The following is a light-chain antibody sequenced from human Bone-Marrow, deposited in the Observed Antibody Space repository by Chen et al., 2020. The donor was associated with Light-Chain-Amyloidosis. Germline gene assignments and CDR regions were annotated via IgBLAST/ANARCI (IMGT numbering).Light chain of an antibody. Sequence: EIVMTQSPDSLWVTLGGRATINSKSTKSILISSNSENYLAWYQKKPGQPPKLLIYWASTRQSGVPARFSGSGSGTDFTLTISSLQAEDVAVYYCQQYYSAPWTFGQGTKVDVK. V-gene: IGKV4-1*01. CDR1: KSILISSNSENY. CDR2: WAS. CDR3: QQYYSAPWT. J-gene: IGKJ1*01.